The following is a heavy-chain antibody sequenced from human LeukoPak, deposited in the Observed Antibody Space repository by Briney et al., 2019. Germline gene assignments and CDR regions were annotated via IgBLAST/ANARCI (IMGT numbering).Heavy chain of an antibody. CDR3: ARDSSGWYRWFDP. CDR2: IYYSGST. J-gene: IGHJ5*02. Sequence: SETLSLTCTVSGGSISSYYWSWIRQPSGKGLEWIGYIYYSGSTNYNPSLKSRVTISADTSKNQFSLKLSSVTAADTAVYYCARDSSGWYRWFDPWGQGTLVTVSS. CDR1: GGSISSYY. V-gene: IGHV4-59*01. D-gene: IGHD6-19*01.